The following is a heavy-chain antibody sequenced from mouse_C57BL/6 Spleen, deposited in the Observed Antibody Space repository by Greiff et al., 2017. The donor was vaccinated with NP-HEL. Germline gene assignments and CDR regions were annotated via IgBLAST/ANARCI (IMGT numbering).Heavy chain of an antibody. Sequence: EVQVVESGGGLVKPGGSLKPSCAASGFTFSDYGMHWVRQAPEKGLEWVAYISSGSSTIYYADTVKGRFTISRDNAKNTLFLQMTSLRSEDTAMYYCARRAYYGSSLYYAMDYWGQGTSVTVSS. D-gene: IGHD1-1*01. CDR1: GFTFSDYG. CDR2: ISSGSSTI. J-gene: IGHJ4*01. V-gene: IGHV5-17*01. CDR3: ARRAYYGSSLYYAMDY.